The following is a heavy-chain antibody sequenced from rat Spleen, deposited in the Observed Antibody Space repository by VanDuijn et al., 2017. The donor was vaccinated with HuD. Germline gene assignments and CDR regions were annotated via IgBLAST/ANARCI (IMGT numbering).Heavy chain of an antibody. CDR3: ARPEG. CDR1: GFTFNNYW. V-gene: IGHV5-31*01. D-gene: IGHD1-11*01. Sequence: EVQLVESGGGLVQPGRSLKLSCVASGFTFNNYWMTWIRQPPGKGLEWVASITNIGGNTYYLDSVKGRFTISRDNAKSTLYLQMNSLRSEDTATYYCARPEGWGQGVMVTVSS. CDR2: ITNIGGNT. J-gene: IGHJ2*01.